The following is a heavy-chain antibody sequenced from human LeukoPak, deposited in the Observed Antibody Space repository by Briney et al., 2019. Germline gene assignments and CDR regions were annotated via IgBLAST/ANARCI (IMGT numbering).Heavy chain of an antibody. Sequence: GSLRLSCSAPGFTFSSYGMNWVRQAPGKGLEWVANINQGGSEKYYVDSVKGRFTISRDNAKNSLYLEMNSLRAEDTAVYYCLRENHDSGWSFDYWGQGTPVTVSS. CDR3: LRENHDSGWSFDY. J-gene: IGHJ4*02. D-gene: IGHD3-22*01. V-gene: IGHV3-7*01. CDR1: GFTFSSYG. CDR2: INQGGSEK.